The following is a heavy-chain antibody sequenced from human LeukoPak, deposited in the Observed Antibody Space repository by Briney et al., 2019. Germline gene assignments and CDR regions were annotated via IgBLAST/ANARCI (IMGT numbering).Heavy chain of an antibody. CDR2: ITAYNGKT. D-gene: IGHD6-13*01. V-gene: IGHV1-18*01. J-gene: IGHJ6*02. Sequence: ASVKVSCKASGYTLASYGISWVRQAPGQGLEWMGWITAYNGKTNFAQKLQDRVTMTTDTSTNTAYMELRSLRSDDTAVYYCARGLIILAASGLGGMDVWGQGTTVTVSS. CDR3: ARGLIILAASGLGGMDV. CDR1: GYTLASYG.